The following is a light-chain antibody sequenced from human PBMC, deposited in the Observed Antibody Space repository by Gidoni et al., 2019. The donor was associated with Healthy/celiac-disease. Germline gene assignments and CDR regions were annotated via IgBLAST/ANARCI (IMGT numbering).Light chain of an antibody. CDR1: QSVSSN. Sequence: EIVMTQSPATLSVSPGARATLSCRASQSVSSNLAWYQQKPGQAPRLLIYGASPRATGIPARFSGSGSGTEFTLTISSLQSEDFAVYYCQQYNNWPRTFGQGTKVEIK. J-gene: IGKJ1*01. CDR2: GAS. V-gene: IGKV3-15*01. CDR3: QQYNNWPRT.